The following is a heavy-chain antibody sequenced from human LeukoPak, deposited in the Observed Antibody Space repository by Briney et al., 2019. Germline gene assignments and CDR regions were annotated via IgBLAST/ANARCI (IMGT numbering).Heavy chain of an antibody. V-gene: IGHV5-51*01. J-gene: IGHJ1*01. CDR2: IYPGDSDT. Sequence: GGSLKISCQGSGXSFTSYWSGWLRQMPGKGLEWMGIIYPGDSDTRYSPSFQGQVTISADKSISTAYLQWSSLKASDTAMYYCARQAVPVAKYFQHWGQGTLVTVSS. CDR1: GXSFTSYW. D-gene: IGHD2-2*01. CDR3: ARQAVPVAKYFQH.